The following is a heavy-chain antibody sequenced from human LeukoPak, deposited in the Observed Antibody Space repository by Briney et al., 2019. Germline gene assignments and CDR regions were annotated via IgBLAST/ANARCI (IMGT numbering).Heavy chain of an antibody. CDR1: GFTFSSYA. J-gene: IGHJ4*02. V-gene: IGHV3-30*04. CDR2: ISYDGSNK. Sequence: QPGGSLRLSCAASGFTFSSYAMHWVRQAPGKGLEWVAVISYDGSNKYYADSVKGRFTISRDNSKNTLYLQMNGLRAEDTAVYYCARVGSGWTNVDYWGQGTLVTVSS. CDR3: ARVGSGWTNVDY. D-gene: IGHD6-19*01.